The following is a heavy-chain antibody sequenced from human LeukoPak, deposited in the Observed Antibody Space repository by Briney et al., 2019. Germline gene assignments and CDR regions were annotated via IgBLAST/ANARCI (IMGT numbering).Heavy chain of an antibody. J-gene: IGHJ4*02. V-gene: IGHV3-30*18. CDR1: GFTFSSYG. D-gene: IGHD2-15*01. CDR3: AKAGYCSGGSCYWFDY. CDR2: ISYDGSNK. Sequence: GGSLRLSCAASGFTFSSYGMHWARQAPGKGLEWVAVISYDGSNKYYADSVKGRFNISRDNSKNTLYLQMNSLRAEDTAVYYCAKAGYCSGGSCYWFDYWGQGTLVTVSS.